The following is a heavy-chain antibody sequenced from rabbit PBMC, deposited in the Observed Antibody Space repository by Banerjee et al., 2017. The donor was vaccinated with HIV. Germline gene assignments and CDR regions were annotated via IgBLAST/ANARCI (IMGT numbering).Heavy chain of an antibody. CDR3: AREKDDFNF. D-gene: IGHD2-1*01. CDR1: GFSFNNNYV. CDR2: IWPSVSGGT. J-gene: IGHJ3*01. Sequence: QEHLEESGGDLVKPEGSLTLTCTASGFSFNNNYVMCWVRQAPGKGLEWIACIWPSVSGGTYYANWAKGRFTISKTSSTTVTLQMTSLTAADTATYFCAREKDDFNFWGQGTLVT. V-gene: IGHV1S45*01.